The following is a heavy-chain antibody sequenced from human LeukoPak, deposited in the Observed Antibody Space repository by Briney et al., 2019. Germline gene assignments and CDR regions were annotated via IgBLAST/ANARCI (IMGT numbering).Heavy chain of an antibody. V-gene: IGHV3-7*03. J-gene: IGHJ6*02. CDR1: GFTFSSYW. D-gene: IGHD3-16*01. CDR3: ARGGGLDV. Sequence: GGSLRLSCAASGFTFSSYWMNWARQAPGKGLEWVASINHNGNVNYYVDSVKGRFTISRDNAKNSLYLQMSNLRAEDTAVYSCARGGGLDVWGQGATITVSS. CDR2: INHNGNVN.